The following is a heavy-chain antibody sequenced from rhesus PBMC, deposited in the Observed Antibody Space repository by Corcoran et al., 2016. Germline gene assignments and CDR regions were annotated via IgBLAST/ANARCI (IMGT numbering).Heavy chain of an antibody. Sequence: QVQLQESGPAVGKPSATLSLTCAGHGASISGRNWCSRFCVSPGRGRAGVGCIYGSGGSTEYNPSLKSRVTISKETSKNQSSRKLSPVTAADTGVYYCTRDGRSPYSNYNYGLDSWCQGVVVTVSS. CDR2: IYGSGGST. CDR1: GASISGRNW. CDR3: TRDGRSPYSNYNYGLDS. D-gene: IGHD4-23*01. J-gene: IGHJ6*01. V-gene: IGHV4-93*01.